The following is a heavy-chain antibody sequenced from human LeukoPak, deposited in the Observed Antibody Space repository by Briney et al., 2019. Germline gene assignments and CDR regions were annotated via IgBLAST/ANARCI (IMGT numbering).Heavy chain of an antibody. CDR2: IYNNENT. D-gene: IGHD3-9*01. Sequence: PSETLSLTCTVSGGSFSTYYWSWIRQPAGKGLEWIGRIYNNENTNYNASLKSRVTISVGTSKNQFSLRLTSVSAADTAVYYCARVPRSADWYSIDYWGQGTLVTVSS. CDR1: GGSFSTYY. J-gene: IGHJ4*02. CDR3: ARVPRSADWYSIDY. V-gene: IGHV4-4*07.